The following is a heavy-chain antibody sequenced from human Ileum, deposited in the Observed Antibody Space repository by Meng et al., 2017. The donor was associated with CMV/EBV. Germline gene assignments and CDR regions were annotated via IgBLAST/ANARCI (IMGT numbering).Heavy chain of an antibody. D-gene: IGHD3-22*01. V-gene: IGHV3-7*01. CDR3: ARDQNYYDSTGEGYFQR. J-gene: IGHJ1*01. CDR2: IKQDGSEK. CDR1: GFTFSSYA. Sequence: GESLKISCAASGFTFSSYAMSWVRQAPGKGLEWVANIKQDGSEKCYVDSVKGRFTISRDNARNSLYLQMNSLRAEDTAVYFCARDQNYYDSTGEGYFQRWGQGTLVTVSS.